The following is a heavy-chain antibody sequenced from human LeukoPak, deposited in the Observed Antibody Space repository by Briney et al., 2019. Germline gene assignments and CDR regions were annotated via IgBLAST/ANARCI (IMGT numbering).Heavy chain of an antibody. Sequence: PGGSLRLSCAASGFTFSSYAMSWVRQAPGKGLEWVSAISGSGGSTYYADSVKGRFTISRDNSKNTLYLQMNSLRAEDTAVYYCAKASAGLRPYDSRGYYPPDYWGQGTLVTVSS. V-gene: IGHV3-23*01. CDR3: AKASAGLRPYDSRGYYPPDY. J-gene: IGHJ4*02. CDR2: ISGSGGST. D-gene: IGHD3-22*01. CDR1: GFTFSSYA.